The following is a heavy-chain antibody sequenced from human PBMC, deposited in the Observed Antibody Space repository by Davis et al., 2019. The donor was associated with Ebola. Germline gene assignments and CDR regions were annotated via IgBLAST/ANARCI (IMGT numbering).Heavy chain of an antibody. CDR3: AKELVSGSSYYLDY. Sequence: PGGSLRLSCAASGFTFSSYAMNWVRRAPGKGLEWVSGIGGSGDSTNYAHSVKGRFTISRDNSKTTLYLQMNSLRAEDTAIYYCAKELVSGSSYYLDYWGQGTLVSVSS. V-gene: IGHV3-23*01. D-gene: IGHD5/OR15-5a*01. CDR1: GFTFSSYA. J-gene: IGHJ4*02. CDR2: IGGSGDST.